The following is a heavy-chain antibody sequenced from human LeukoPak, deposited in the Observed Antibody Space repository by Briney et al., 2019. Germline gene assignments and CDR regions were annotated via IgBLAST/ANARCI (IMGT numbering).Heavy chain of an antibody. Sequence: GGSLRLSCAVSGFTVSSNYMSWVRQAPGKGLEWVSVIYGGGSTYYADSVKGRFTISRDNSKNTLYLQMNSLRAEDTAVYYCARESATVSTRNLNYYYYGMDVWGQGTTVTVSS. CDR1: GFTVSSNY. CDR3: ARESATVSTRNLNYYYYGMDV. J-gene: IGHJ6*02. CDR2: IYGGGST. D-gene: IGHD4-17*01. V-gene: IGHV3-53*01.